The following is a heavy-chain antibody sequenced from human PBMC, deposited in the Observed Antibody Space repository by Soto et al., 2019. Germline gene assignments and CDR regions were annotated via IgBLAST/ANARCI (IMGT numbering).Heavy chain of an antibody. CDR1: GYIFTNYW. V-gene: IGHV5-51*01. D-gene: IGHD5-12*01. CDR2: IYPGDSHP. CDR3: VRQYNFDY. J-gene: IGHJ4*02. Sequence: GESLKISCKGSGYIFTNYWIGWVRQMPGKGLEWVGIIYPGDSHPTYNPSFQGQVTISADKSISTAYLQWSSLRASDTAMYYCVRQYNFDYWGQGTLVTVSS.